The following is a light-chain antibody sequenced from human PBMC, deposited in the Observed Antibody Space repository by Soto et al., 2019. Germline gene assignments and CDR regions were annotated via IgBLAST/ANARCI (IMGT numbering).Light chain of an antibody. J-gene: IGKJ1*01. CDR1: QSVSSY. V-gene: IGKV3-11*01. CDR2: DAS. CDR3: QQRSNWPPAWT. Sequence: EIVLTQSPATLSLSPGERATLSCRASQSVSSYLAWYQQKPGQAPRLLIYDASNRATAIPARFSGSGSGTDFTLTISSLEPEDFEVYYCQQRSNWPPAWTFGQGTKVEIK.